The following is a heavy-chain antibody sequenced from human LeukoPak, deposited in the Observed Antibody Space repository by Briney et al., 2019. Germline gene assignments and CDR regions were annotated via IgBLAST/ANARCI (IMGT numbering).Heavy chain of an antibody. CDR3: ARGYGDYEGDYNWFDP. D-gene: IGHD4-17*01. CDR2: INHSGGT. CDR1: GGSFSGYY. V-gene: IGHV4-34*01. Sequence: SETLSLTCAVYGGSFSGYYWSWIRQPPGKGLEWIGEINHSGGTNYNPSLKSRVTISVDTSKNQFSLKLSSVTAANTAVYYCARGYGDYEGDYNWFDPWGQGTLVTVSS. J-gene: IGHJ5*02.